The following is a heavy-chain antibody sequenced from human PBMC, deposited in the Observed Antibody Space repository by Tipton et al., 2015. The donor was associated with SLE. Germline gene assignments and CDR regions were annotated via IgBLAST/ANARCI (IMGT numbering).Heavy chain of an antibody. J-gene: IGHJ4*02. D-gene: IGHD4-17*01. CDR1: DGSITSYY. V-gene: IGHV4-59*08. CDR2: IYYTGTT. CDR3: ARRYGTSFDY. Sequence: TLSLTCSVSDGSITSYYWSWIRQPPGKGLEWIGHIYYTGTTYYNPSLKSRLTLSLDTPKNQFSLKMISVTAADTAVYYCARRYGTSFDYWDQGTLVTVSS.